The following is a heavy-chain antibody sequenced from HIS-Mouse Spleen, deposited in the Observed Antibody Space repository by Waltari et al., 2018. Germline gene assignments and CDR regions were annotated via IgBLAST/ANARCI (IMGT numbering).Heavy chain of an antibody. Sequence: FGTANYAQKFQGRVTITADESTSTAYMELSSLRSEDTAVYYCARDVGYCTNGVCYNHYGMDVWGQETTVTVSS. D-gene: IGHD2-8*01. CDR2: FGTA. CDR3: ARDVGYCTNGVCYNHYGMDV. J-gene: IGHJ6*02. V-gene: IGHV1-69*01.